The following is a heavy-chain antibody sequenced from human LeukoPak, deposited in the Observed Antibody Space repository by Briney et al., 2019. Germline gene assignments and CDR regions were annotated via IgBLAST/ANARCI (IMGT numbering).Heavy chain of an antibody. CDR2: ISSSSSTT. D-gene: IGHD3-10*02. CDR3: AELGITMIGGV. V-gene: IGHV3-48*01. J-gene: IGHJ6*04. Sequence: GGSLRLSCATSGRRFSTHTMNWVRQAPGKGPEGLSYISSSSSTTYYADSVKGRFTMSRDNAKKSLYLQMNSLRAEDTAVYYCAELGITMIGGVWGKGTPVTISS. CDR1: GRRFSTHT.